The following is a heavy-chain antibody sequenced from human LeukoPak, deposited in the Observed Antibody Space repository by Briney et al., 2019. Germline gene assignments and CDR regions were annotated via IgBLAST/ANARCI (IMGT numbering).Heavy chain of an antibody. CDR3: ARATHVVAAEHTSRFDP. Sequence: GGSLRLSCAASGFTFSSYEMNWVRQAPGKGLEWVSYISSSGSTIYYADSVKGRFTISRDNAENTLYLQMNSLRAEDTAVYYCARATHVVAAEHTSRFDPWGQGTLVTVSS. J-gene: IGHJ5*02. D-gene: IGHD2-15*01. V-gene: IGHV3-48*03. CDR2: ISSSGSTI. CDR1: GFTFSSYE.